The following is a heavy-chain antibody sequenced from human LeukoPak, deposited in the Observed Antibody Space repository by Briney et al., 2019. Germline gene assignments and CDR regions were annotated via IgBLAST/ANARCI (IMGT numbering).Heavy chain of an antibody. CDR3: AGYGSGSYYKAFAF. D-gene: IGHD3-10*01. CDR2: VYYTGSS. V-gene: IGHV4-59*01. Sequence: SETLSLTCTVSGDSISSSYWSWIRQPPGKGLEWIGYVYYTGSSYYNPSLKSRATTSIDMSKNQFSLKLTSMTAADTAVYYCAGYGSGSYYKAFAFWGQGILVTVSS. CDR1: GDSISSSY. J-gene: IGHJ4*02.